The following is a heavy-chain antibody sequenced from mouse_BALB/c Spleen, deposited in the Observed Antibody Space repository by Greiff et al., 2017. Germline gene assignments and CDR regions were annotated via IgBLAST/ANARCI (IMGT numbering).Heavy chain of an antibody. CDR1: GYTFTSYV. CDR3: ARGGSRYAMDY. CDR2: INPYNDGT. J-gene: IGHJ4*01. D-gene: IGHD1-1*02. Sequence: VQLKQSGPELVKPGASVKMSCKASGYTFTSYVMHWVKQKPGQGLEWIGYINPYNDGTKYNEKFKGKATLTSDKSSSTAYMELSSLTSEDSAVYYCARGGSRYAMDYWGQGTSVTVSS. V-gene: IGHV1-14*01.